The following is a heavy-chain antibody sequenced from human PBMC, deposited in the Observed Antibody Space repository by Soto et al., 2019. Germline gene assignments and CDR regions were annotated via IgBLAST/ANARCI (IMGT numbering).Heavy chain of an antibody. D-gene: IGHD3-3*01. CDR1: GYSFTNYW. CDR3: ARHGRFDFWSADYYNHGMDV. J-gene: IGHJ6*02. CDR2: IFPGDSDT. Sequence: GESLKISCKGYGYSFTNYWIGWVRQMPGKGLEWIGIIFPGDSDTRRSPSFQGQVTISADKYISTAFLQWSSLKASDTAIYYCARHGRFDFWSADYYNHGMDVWGQGTTVTVSS. V-gene: IGHV5-51*01.